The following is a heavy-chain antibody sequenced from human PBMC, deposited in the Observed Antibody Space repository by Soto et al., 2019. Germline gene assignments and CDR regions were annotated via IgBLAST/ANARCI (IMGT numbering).Heavy chain of an antibody. J-gene: IGHJ4*02. CDR3: ARDFPRTVGARSPPTQPSDY. V-gene: IGHV1-46*01. Sequence: GASVKVSCKASGYTFTSYYMRWVRQAPGQGLEWMGIINPSGGSTSYAQKFQGRVTMTRDTSTSTVYMEPSSLRSEDTAVYYCARDFPRTVGARSPPTQPSDYWGQGTLVTVSS. CDR1: GYTFTSYY. D-gene: IGHD1-26*01. CDR2: INPSGGST.